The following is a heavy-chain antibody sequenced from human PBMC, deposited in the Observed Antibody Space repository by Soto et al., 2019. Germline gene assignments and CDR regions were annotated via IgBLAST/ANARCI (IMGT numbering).Heavy chain of an antibody. D-gene: IGHD6-19*01. J-gene: IGHJ4*02. CDR3: ATAVAAPRSYFDY. V-gene: IGHV1-69*13. Sequence: SVKVSCKASGGTFSSYAISWVRQAPGQGLEWMGGIIPIFGTANYAQKFQGRVTITADESTSTAYMELSSLRSEDTAVYYCATAVAAPRSYFDYWGQRTLVTVSS. CDR2: IIPIFGTA. CDR1: GGTFSSYA.